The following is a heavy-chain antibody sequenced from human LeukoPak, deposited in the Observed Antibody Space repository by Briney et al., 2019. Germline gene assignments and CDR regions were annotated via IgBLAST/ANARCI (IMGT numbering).Heavy chain of an antibody. CDR3: ARSVRYSGIAGPAEIDY. V-gene: IGHV4-59*01. D-gene: IGHD1-26*01. CDR1: GGSISSYY. J-gene: IGHJ4*02. CDR2: IYYSGST. Sequence: SETLSLTCTVSGGSISSYYWSWIRQPPGKGLEWIGYIYYSGSTNYNPSLKSRVTISVDTSKNQFSLKLSSVTAADTAVYYCARSVRYSGIAGPAEIDYWGQGTLVTVSS.